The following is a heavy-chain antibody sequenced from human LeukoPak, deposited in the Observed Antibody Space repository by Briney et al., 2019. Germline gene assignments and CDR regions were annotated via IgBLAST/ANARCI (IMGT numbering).Heavy chain of an antibody. CDR3: ARFGSSGIRTDFDY. J-gene: IGHJ4*02. CDR1: GYTFTSYG. Sequence: ASVKVSCTASGYTFTSYGISWVRQAPGQGLEWMGWISAYNGNTNYAQKLQSRVTMTTDTSTSTAYMELRSLRSDDTAVYYCARFGSSGIRTDFDYWGQGTLVTVSS. CDR2: ISAYNGNT. V-gene: IGHV1-18*01. D-gene: IGHD1-26*01.